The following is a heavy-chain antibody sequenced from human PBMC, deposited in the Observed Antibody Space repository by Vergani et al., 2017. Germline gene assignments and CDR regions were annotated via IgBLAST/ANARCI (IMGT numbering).Heavy chain of an antibody. V-gene: IGHV1-24*01. Sequence: QVQLVQSGAEVKKPGASVKVSCKVSGYTLTELSMHWVRQAPGKGLEGMGGFDPEDGETIYAQKFQGIVTMTEDTSTDTAYMELSSLGSEDTAVYYFATLSSPGHWFDPWGQGTLVTVSS. J-gene: IGHJ5*02. D-gene: IGHD6-13*01. CDR1: GYTLTELS. CDR3: ATLSSPGHWFDP. CDR2: FDPEDGET.